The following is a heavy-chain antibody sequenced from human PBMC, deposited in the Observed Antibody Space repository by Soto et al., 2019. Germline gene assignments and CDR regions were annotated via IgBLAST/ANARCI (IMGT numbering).Heavy chain of an antibody. D-gene: IGHD2-21*01. CDR1: GFSLSTSGVA. Sequence: QITLKESGPTLVKPTQTLTLTCTFPGFSLSTSGVAVGWIRQPPGKALEWLALMYWDDDKRYSPSLKSRLTITKDTSKNQLVLTMTNMDPVDTATYYCAHRRLALLQGNDAFDIWGQGTMVTVSS. J-gene: IGHJ3*02. CDR3: AHRRLALLQGNDAFDI. CDR2: MYWDDDK. V-gene: IGHV2-5*02.